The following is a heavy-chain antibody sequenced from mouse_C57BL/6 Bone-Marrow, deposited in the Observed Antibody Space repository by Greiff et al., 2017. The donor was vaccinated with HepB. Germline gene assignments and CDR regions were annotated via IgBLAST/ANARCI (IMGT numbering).Heavy chain of an antibody. CDR3: ARSLYYYGSSYEAY. D-gene: IGHD1-1*01. CDR1: GYTFTSYW. V-gene: IGHV1-64*01. J-gene: IGHJ3*01. CDR2: IHPNSGST. Sequence: VQLQQPGAELVKPGASVKLSCKASGYTFTSYWMHWVKQRPGQGLEWIGMIHPNSGSTNYNEKFKSKATLTVDKSSSTAYMQLSSLTSEDSAVYYCARSLYYYGSSYEAYWGQGTLVTVSA.